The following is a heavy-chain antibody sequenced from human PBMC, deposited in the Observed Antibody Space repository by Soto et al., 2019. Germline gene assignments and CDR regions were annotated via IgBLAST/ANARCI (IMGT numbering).Heavy chain of an antibody. CDR2: IFSNDEK. CDR1: GFSLSNARMG. D-gene: IGHD3-22*01. V-gene: IGHV2-26*01. CDR3: ARIIDYDSSGYAPDD. Sequence: PTLVNPTETLTLTCTVSGFSLSNARMGVSWIRQPPGKALEWLAHIFSNDEKSYSTSLKSRLTISKDTSKSQVVLTMTNMDPVDTATYYCARIIDYDSSGYAPDDWGQGTRVTVSS. J-gene: IGHJ4*02.